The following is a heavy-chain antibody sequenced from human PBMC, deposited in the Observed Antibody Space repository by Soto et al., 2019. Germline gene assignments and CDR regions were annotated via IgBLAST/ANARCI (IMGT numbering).Heavy chain of an antibody. V-gene: IGHV4-4*07. D-gene: IGHD2-15*01. CDR1: GGSISSYY. J-gene: IGHJ4*02. CDR2: IYTSGST. Sequence: SETLSLTCTVSGGSISSYYWSWFRQPAGKGLEWIGRIYTSGSTNYNPSLKSRVTISVDTSRNQFSLKLSSVTAADTAVYYCARDQGLAAGFDYWGQGTLVTVSS. CDR3: ARDQGLAAGFDY.